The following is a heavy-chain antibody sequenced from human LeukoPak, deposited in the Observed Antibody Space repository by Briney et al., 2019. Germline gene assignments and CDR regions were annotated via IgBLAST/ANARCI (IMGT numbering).Heavy chain of an antibody. Sequence: PGRSLRLSCAVSGFTFTRYGMHWVPQGPGKGLEWVAGIWYDGSQKYYADSVKGRFTISRDNSKNTLYLQMNSLRAEDTAVYYCARDRQGTPGTFDIWGQGTMVTVSP. CDR1: GFTFTRYG. D-gene: IGHD1-1*01. CDR2: IWYDGSQK. J-gene: IGHJ3*02. V-gene: IGHV3-33*01. CDR3: ARDRQGTPGTFDI.